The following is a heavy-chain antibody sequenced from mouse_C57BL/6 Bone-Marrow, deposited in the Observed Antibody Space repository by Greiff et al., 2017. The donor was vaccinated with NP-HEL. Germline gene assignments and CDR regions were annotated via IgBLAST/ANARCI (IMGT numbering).Heavy chain of an antibody. V-gene: IGHV5-9-1*02. Sequence: EVKLVESGGGLVKPGGSLKLSCAASGFTFSSYAMSWVRQTPEKRLEWVAYISSGGDYIYYADTVKGRFTISRDNARNTLYLQMSRLKSEDTAMYYCTRVRLRRWFAYWGQETLVTVSA. CDR2: ISSGGDYI. D-gene: IGHD2-4*01. CDR1: GFTFSSYA. J-gene: IGHJ3*01. CDR3: TRVRLRRWFAY.